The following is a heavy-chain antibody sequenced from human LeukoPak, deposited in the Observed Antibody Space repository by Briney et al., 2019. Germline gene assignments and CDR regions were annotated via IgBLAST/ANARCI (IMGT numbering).Heavy chain of an antibody. CDR2: IWYDGSNR. J-gene: IGHJ4*02. Sequence: GGSLRLSCAASGFTLSSYGMHWVRQAPGQGLARVEVIWYDGSNRYYADSVKRRFTISRDNSKNTLYLQMNSLRAEDTAVYYCARDVGFDYGDYNNIDYWGQGALVTVSS. CDR3: ARDVGFDYGDYNNIDY. V-gene: IGHV3-33*01. D-gene: IGHD4-17*01. CDR1: GFTLSSYG.